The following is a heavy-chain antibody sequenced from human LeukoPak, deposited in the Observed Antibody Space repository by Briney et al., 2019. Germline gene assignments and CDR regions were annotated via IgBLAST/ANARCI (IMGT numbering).Heavy chain of an antibody. CDR3: ANLYSFGSGSYESRYFDY. CDR2: ISASGGST. D-gene: IGHD3-10*01. J-gene: IGHJ4*02. Sequence: GGSLRLSCAASGFTFSSYAMSWVRQAPGKGPEWVSAISASGGSTYYADSVKGQFTISRDKSKNTLYLQMNSLRAEDTAVYYCANLYSFGSGSYESRYFDYWGQGTLVTVSS. CDR1: GFTFSSYA. V-gene: IGHV3-23*01.